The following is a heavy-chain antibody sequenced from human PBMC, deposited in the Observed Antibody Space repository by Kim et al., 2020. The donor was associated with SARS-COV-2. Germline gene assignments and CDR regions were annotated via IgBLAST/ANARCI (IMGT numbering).Heavy chain of an antibody. CDR3: ARDFTSGGVISYFAY. D-gene: IGHD3-16*02. Sequence: ASVKVSCKASGYTFTSCVMHWVRQAPGQRLEWMGWINAGNGNTKYSQKFQDRVTITRDTSASTAHMELSSLRSEDTAVYYCARDFTSGGVISYFAYWGQGTLVTVSS. CDR2: INAGNGNT. J-gene: IGHJ4*02. V-gene: IGHV1-3*01. CDR1: GYTFTSCV.